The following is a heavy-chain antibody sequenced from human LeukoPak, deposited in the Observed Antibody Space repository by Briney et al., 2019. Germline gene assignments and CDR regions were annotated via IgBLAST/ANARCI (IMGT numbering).Heavy chain of an antibody. J-gene: IGHJ4*02. D-gene: IGHD3-22*01. Sequence: KPSETLSLTCTVSGGSISSGSYYWSWIRQPAGKGLEWIGRIYTSGSTNYNPSLKSRVTISVDTSKNQFSLKLSSVTAADTAVYYCARVGSTTYYYDSSGYYYWGQGTLVTVSS. CDR2: IYTSGST. CDR3: ARVGSTTYYYDSSGYYY. CDR1: GGSISSGSYY. V-gene: IGHV4-61*02.